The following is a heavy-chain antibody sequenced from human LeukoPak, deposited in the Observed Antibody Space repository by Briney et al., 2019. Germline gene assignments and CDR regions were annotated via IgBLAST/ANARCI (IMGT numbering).Heavy chain of an antibody. Sequence: PGGSLRLSCAASGFTFSTYSMNWVRQAPGKGLEWVSYISTGSSAIYYTDSVKGRFTISRDNAKNSLYLQMNSLRDEDTAVYYCARDVYFAFDIWGQGTTVTVSS. J-gene: IGHJ3*02. D-gene: IGHD5/OR15-5a*01. CDR1: GFTFSTYS. CDR3: ARDVYFAFDI. V-gene: IGHV3-48*02. CDR2: ISTGSSAI.